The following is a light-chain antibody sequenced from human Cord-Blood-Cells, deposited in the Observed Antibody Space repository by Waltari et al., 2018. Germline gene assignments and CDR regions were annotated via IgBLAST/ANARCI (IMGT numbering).Light chain of an antibody. V-gene: IGLV2-14*01. CDR3: SSYTSSSTPVV. CDR2: DVG. CDR1: SSDVGGYNY. J-gene: IGLJ2*01. Sequence: QSALTQPASVSGSPGQSITISCTGTSSDVGGYNYVSWYQQHPGKAPRPMIYDVGNPPSGVSNRVSGSKSGNTASLTISGLQAEDEADYYCSSYTSSSTPVVFGGGTKLTVL.